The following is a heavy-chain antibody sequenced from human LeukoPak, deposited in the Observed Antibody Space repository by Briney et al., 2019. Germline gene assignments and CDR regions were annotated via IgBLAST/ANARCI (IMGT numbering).Heavy chain of an antibody. CDR3: ASTFYDYVWGSYFY. D-gene: IGHD3-16*01. CDR1: GGSISSSSYH. Sequence: SETLSLTCTVSGGSISSSSYHWGWIRQPPGKGLEWIGSIYYSGSTYYNPSLKSRVTISVDTSKNQFSLKLSSVTAADTAVYYCASTFYDYVWGSYFYWGQGTLVTVSS. CDR2: IYYSGST. J-gene: IGHJ4*02. V-gene: IGHV4-39*01.